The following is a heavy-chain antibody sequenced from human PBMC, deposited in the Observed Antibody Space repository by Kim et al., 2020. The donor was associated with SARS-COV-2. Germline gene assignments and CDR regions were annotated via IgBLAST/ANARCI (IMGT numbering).Heavy chain of an antibody. CDR1: GGSFNNYY. CDR3: ARGQDWAKTGTL. Sequence: SETLSLTCGVYGGSFNNYYWSWIRQSPGKGLEWIGEIHESGSIIQYNPSLKSRTTISADTSKNHLSLKMTSMTAADTALYFCARGQDWAKTGTLWGQGTLVTVSS. J-gene: IGHJ4*02. V-gene: IGHV4-34*01. D-gene: IGHD3-9*01. CDR2: IHESGSII.